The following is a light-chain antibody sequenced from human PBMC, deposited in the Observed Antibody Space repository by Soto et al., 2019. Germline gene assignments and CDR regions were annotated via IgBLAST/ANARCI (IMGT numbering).Light chain of an antibody. Sequence: EIVLTQSPGTLSSSPGERATLSCRASQSVSSSHLAWYQQKPGQAPRLLIYGASSRATGIPDRFSGSGSGTDFTLTISRLEPEDFAVYFCQQYNIWPQTFGQGTKVEIK. J-gene: IGKJ1*01. V-gene: IGKV3-20*01. CDR3: QQYNIWPQT. CDR1: QSVSSSH. CDR2: GAS.